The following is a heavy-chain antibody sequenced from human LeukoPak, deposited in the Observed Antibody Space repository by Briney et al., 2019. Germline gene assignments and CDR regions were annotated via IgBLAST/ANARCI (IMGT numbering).Heavy chain of an antibody. Sequence: RXXXXKGLEWIGSIYYSESTYYNPSLKSRVTISVDTSKNQFSLKLSSVTAADTAVYYCARHLSFFDYWGQGTLVTVSS. V-gene: IGHV4-39*01. CDR3: ARHLSFFDY. J-gene: IGHJ4*02. CDR2: IYYSEST.